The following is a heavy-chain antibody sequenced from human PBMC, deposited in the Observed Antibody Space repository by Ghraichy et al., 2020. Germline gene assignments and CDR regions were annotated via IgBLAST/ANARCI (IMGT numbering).Heavy chain of an antibody. Sequence: SETLSLTCSVSGDSISSSNYYWAWIRQPPGKGLEWIGSVYYSGRTYYNTSLKGRVTMSVDTSEKQFSLKMNSVTAADTAMYYCARHWGIGVADQFAFDIWGQGTMVTVSS. CDR1: GDSISSSNYY. V-gene: IGHV4-39*01. CDR3: ARHWGIGVADQFAFDI. CDR2: VYYSGRT. J-gene: IGHJ3*02. D-gene: IGHD6-19*01.